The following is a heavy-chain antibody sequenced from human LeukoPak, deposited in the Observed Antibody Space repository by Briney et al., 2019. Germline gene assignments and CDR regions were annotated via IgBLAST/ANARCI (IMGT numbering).Heavy chain of an antibody. CDR3: ARVGSSGYYGSGSQTGLDYFDY. J-gene: IGHJ4*02. CDR1: GFTFSSYA. V-gene: IGHV3-23*01. CDR2: ISGSGGNT. D-gene: IGHD3-10*01. Sequence: GGSLRLSCAASGFTFSSYAMTWVRQAPGKGLEWVSGISGSGGNTYYTDSVRGRLSISRDNSKNTLYLQMNSLRPEDTALYYCARVGSSGYYGSGSQTGLDYFDYWGLGTLVTVSS.